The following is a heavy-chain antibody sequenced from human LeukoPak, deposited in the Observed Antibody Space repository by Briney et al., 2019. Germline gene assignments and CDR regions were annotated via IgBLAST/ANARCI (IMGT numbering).Heavy chain of an antibody. D-gene: IGHD2-2*01. CDR3: ASLGYCSSTSCSPDWFDP. CDR1: GFTFGSYW. J-gene: IGHJ5*02. Sequence: GGSLRLSCAASGFTFGSYWMSWVRQAPGKGLEWVANIKQDGSEKYYVDSVKGRFTISRDNAKNSLYLQMNSLRAEDTAVYYCASLGYCSSTSCSPDWFDPWGQGALVTVSS. V-gene: IGHV3-7*01. CDR2: IKQDGSEK.